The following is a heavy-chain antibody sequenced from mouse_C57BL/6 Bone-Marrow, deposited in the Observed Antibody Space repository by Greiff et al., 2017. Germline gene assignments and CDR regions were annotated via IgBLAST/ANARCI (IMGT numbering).Heavy chain of an antibody. Sequence: EVQLQQSGPELVKPGASVKIPCKASGYTFTDYNMDWVKQSHGKSLEWIGDINPNNGGTNYNQKFKGKATLTVDKSSSTAYMELRSLTSEDTAVYYCARRTITEDYFDYWGQGTTLTVSS. CDR1: GYTFTDYN. J-gene: IGHJ2*01. CDR3: ARRTITEDYFDY. V-gene: IGHV1-18*01. CDR2: INPNNGGT. D-gene: IGHD1-1*01.